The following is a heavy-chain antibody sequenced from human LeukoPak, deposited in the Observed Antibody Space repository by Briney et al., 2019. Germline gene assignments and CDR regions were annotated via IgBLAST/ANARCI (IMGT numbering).Heavy chain of an antibody. CDR1: GFTFSSYS. J-gene: IGHJ4*02. Sequence: PGRSLRLSCAASGFTFSSYSMHWVRQAPGKGLEWVAVISYDGSNQYYAVSVKGRFTISRDNSKNTLYLQMNSLRPDDTAVYFCAKGSHYYDSGGYYIEYWGQGTLVAVSS. V-gene: IGHV3-30*18. D-gene: IGHD3-22*01. CDR2: ISYDGSNQ. CDR3: AKGSHYYDSGGYYIEY.